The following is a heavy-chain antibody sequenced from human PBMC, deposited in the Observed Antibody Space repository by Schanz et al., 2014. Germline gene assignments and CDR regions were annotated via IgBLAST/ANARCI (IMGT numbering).Heavy chain of an antibody. J-gene: IGHJ4*02. D-gene: IGHD6-13*01. V-gene: IGHV3-74*01. Sequence: EVQLVQSGGGLVQPGGSLRLSCAASGFTFSRYWMQWVRQAPGKGLVWVSRIYMDGSGRDYGDSVKGRFTVSRDNAKNTLYLQMNSLRAEDTALYYCARDSGSSGWYPSDYWGQGTLVTVSS. CDR3: ARDSGSSGWYPSDY. CDR2: IYMDGSGR. CDR1: GFTFSRYW.